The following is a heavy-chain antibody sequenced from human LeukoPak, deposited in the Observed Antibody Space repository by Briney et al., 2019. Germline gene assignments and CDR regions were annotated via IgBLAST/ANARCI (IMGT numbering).Heavy chain of an antibody. CDR1: GFTFSSYD. Sequence: GGSLRLSCAASGFTFSSYDMHWVRQAPGKGLEWVAVISYDGSNKYYADSVKGRFTISRDNSKDTLYPQMNSLRAEDTAVYYWARDQAAAGPLDYWGRGTLVTVSS. V-gene: IGHV3-30*04. J-gene: IGHJ4*02. D-gene: IGHD6-13*01. CDR3: ARDQAAAGPLDY. CDR2: ISYDGSNK.